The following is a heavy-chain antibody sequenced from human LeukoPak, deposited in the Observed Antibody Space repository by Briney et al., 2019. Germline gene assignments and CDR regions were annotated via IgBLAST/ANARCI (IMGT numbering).Heavy chain of an antibody. CDR1: GFTFSSYS. D-gene: IGHD3-10*02. V-gene: IGHV3-21*01. CDR2: ISSSSSYI. CDR3: AELGITMIGGV. Sequence: PGGSLRLSCAASGFTFSSYSMNWVRQAPGKGLEWVSSISSSSSYIYYADSVKGRFTTSIDNAKNSLYLQMNSLRAEDTAVYYCAELGITMIGGVWGKGTTVTISS. J-gene: IGHJ6*04.